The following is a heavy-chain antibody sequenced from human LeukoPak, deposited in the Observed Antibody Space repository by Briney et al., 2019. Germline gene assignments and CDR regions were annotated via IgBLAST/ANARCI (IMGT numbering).Heavy chain of an antibody. Sequence: ALVKVSCKASGHTFTGYYMHWVRQAPGQGLEWMGWINPNSGGTNYAQKFQGRVTMTRDTSISTAYMELSRLRSDDTAVYYCARDTGGGSTFMDVWGQGTTVTVSS. CDR3: ARDTGGGSTFMDV. CDR1: GHTFTGYY. CDR2: INPNSGGT. J-gene: IGHJ6*02. D-gene: IGHD5/OR15-5a*01. V-gene: IGHV1-2*02.